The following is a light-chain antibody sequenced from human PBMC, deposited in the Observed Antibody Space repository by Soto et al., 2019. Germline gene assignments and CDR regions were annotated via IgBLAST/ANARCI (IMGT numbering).Light chain of an antibody. CDR3: QEYDASPIT. Sequence: EIVMTQSPATLSLSPGERATLWCRASQSVNSNLAWYQQKAGQAPRLVIFDASNRASGTPERFSGSGSGTDFTLTITRLEPEDFAVYYCQEYDASPITFGLGTRLEIK. CDR2: DAS. V-gene: IGKV3D-15*01. J-gene: IGKJ5*01. CDR1: QSVNSN.